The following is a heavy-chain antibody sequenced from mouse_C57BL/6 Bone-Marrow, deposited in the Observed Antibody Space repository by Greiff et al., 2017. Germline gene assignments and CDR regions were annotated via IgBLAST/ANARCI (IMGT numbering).Heavy chain of an antibody. CDR3: ARRDYGSSYVSWYFDV. CDR1: GYTFTSYG. CDR2: IYPRSGNT. V-gene: IGHV1-81*01. Sequence: QVQLQQSGAELARPGASVKLSCKASGYTFTSYGISWVKQRTGQGLEWIGEIYPRSGNTYYNEKFKGKATLTADNSSSTAYMELRSLTSEDSAVYFCARRDYGSSYVSWYFDVWGKGTTVTVSS. D-gene: IGHD1-1*01. J-gene: IGHJ1*03.